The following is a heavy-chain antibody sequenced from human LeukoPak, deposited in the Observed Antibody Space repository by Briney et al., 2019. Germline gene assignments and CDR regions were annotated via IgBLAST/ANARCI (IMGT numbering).Heavy chain of an antibody. D-gene: IGHD4-17*01. CDR2: INPHSGKT. J-gene: IGHJ5*02. Sequence: GASVKVSCKTSGYPLRNYDINWVRQATGQGLEWMGWINPHSGKTGYAQKFQGRVTMTTDTSANTAYMDLSSLRSEDTAVYYCARLSSHYGDYKVDPWGQGTLVTVSS. CDR1: GYPLRNYD. CDR3: ARLSSHYGDYKVDP. V-gene: IGHV1-8*01.